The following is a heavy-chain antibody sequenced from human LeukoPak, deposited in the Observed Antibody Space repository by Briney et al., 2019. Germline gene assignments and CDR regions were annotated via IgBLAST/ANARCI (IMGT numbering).Heavy chain of an antibody. CDR2: IKEDGSER. Sequence: GGSLRLSCAASGFTFSSYAMHWVRQAPGKGLEWVANIKEDGSERHYVDSVKGRFTISRDNAKNSLYLQMNSLRAEDTGVYYCEWSTSPNWGQGTLVTVSS. CDR3: EWSTSPN. V-gene: IGHV3-7*01. J-gene: IGHJ4*02. CDR1: GFTFSSYA. D-gene: IGHD2-8*01.